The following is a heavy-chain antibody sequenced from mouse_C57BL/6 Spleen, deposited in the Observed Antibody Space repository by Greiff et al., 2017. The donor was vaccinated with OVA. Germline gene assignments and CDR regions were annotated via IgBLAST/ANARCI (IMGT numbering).Heavy chain of an antibody. CDR3: TYYGSSPWFAY. Sequence: EVMLVESGEGLVKPGGSLKLSCAASGFTFSSYAMSWVRQTPETRLEWVAYISSGGDYIYYADTVKGRFTISRDNARNTLYLQMSSLKSEDTAMYYCTYYGSSPWFAYWGQGTLVTVSA. CDR1: GFTFSSYA. J-gene: IGHJ3*01. V-gene: IGHV5-9-1*02. CDR2: ISSGGDYI. D-gene: IGHD1-1*01.